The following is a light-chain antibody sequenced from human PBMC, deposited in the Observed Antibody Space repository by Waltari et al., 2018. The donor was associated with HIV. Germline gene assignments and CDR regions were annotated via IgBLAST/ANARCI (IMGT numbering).Light chain of an antibody. Sequence: QSVMIQTPSASGTPGQRVTISCSGSSSKIGSNTVNWYQLLPGTAPKLLIYSNNQRPSGVPDRFSGSKSGPSASLAISGLQSEDEADYYCATWDDSLNAWVFGGGTKLTVL. J-gene: IGLJ3*02. V-gene: IGLV1-44*01. CDR1: SSKIGSNT. CDR2: SNN. CDR3: ATWDDSLNAWV.